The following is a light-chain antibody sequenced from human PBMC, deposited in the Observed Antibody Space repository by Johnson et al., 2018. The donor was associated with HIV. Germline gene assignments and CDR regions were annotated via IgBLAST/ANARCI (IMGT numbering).Light chain of an antibody. CDR1: SYNIGNND. V-gene: IGLV1-41*01. CDR2: DNN. Sequence: VLTQPPSVSAAPGQKVTISCSGSSYNIGNNDVSWYQQLPGTAPKLLIYDNNKRPSGIPDRFSGSKSGTSATLGITGLWPEDEADYYCLAWDSSLSAYVFGTGTKVTVL. J-gene: IGLJ1*01. CDR3: LAWDSSLSAYV.